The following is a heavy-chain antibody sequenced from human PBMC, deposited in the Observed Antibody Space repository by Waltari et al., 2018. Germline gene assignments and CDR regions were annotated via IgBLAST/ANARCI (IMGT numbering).Heavy chain of an antibody. Sequence: QVQLQQSGPGLVKPSQTLSPTCAISGDSVPTHSAACNWIRQSPSRGLEWLGRTFYRSMWYYDYAVSMRSRITVSPDTSKNQFSLQLNSVTPEDTAVYYCARGGYDFDSWGQGTLVTVSS. CDR3: ARGGYDFDS. D-gene: IGHD5-12*01. CDR1: GDSVPTHSAA. J-gene: IGHJ4*02. CDR2: TFYRSMWYY. V-gene: IGHV6-1*01.